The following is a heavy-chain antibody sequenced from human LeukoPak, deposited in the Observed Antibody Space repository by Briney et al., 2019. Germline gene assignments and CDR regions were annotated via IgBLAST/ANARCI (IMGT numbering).Heavy chain of an antibody. CDR3: ARDRPFYGSGSYLDP. CDR2: IYHSGIT. J-gene: IGHJ5*02. CDR1: GGSFSRYY. Sequence: SETLSLTCAVNGGSFSRYYWSWIRQPPGKGLEWIGHIYHSGITNYNPSLKSRVTISLDTSKNHFSLKLTSVTAADTAVYYCARDRPFYGSGSYLDPWGQGTLVTVSS. V-gene: IGHV4-59*01. D-gene: IGHD3-10*01.